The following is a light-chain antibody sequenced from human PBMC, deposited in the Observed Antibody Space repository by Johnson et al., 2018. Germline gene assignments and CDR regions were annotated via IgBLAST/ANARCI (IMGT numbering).Light chain of an antibody. CDR3: GKWDSSLSAGNG. Sequence: QSVLTQPPSVSAAPGQKVTISCSGSSSNIGNNYVSWYQQLPGTAPKLLIYENNKRPSGIPDRFSGSKSGTSATLGITGLQTGDEADDDCGKWDSSLSAGNGFGTGTKVTVL. V-gene: IGLV1-51*02. CDR1: SSNIGNNY. CDR2: ENN. J-gene: IGLJ1*01.